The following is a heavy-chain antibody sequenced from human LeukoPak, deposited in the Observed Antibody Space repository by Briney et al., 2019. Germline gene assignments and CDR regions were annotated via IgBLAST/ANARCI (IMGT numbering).Heavy chain of an antibody. CDR3: AREANYYGSGSYFEGTFDY. CDR2: IYTSGST. CDR1: GGSISSYY. J-gene: IGHJ4*02. D-gene: IGHD3-10*01. Sequence: SETLSLTCTVSGGSISSYYWSWIRQPAGKGLEWIGRIYTSGSTNYNPSLKSRVTISIDTSKNEFSLNLTSVIAADTAVYFCAREANYYGSGSYFEGTFDYWGQGSLVTVSS. V-gene: IGHV4-4*07.